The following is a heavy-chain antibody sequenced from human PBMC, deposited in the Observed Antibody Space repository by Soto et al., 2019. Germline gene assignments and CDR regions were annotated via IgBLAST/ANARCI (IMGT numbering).Heavy chain of an antibody. V-gene: IGHV4-59*01. CDR1: GGSISSYY. J-gene: IGHJ6*03. Sequence: SETLSLTCTVSGGSISSYYWSWIRQPPGKGLEWIGSIYYSGSTTYNSSLKSRVTILVDTSKNQFSLRLSSVTAADTAVYFCARVIKDHLLRRSYYYMDVWGKGTTVTVSS. CDR2: IYYSGST. CDR3: ARVIKDHLLRRSYYYMDV. D-gene: IGHD2-2*01.